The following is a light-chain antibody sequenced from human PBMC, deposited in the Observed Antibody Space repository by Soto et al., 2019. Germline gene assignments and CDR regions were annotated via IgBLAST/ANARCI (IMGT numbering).Light chain of an antibody. CDR3: HQRQSWPRT. Sequence: EIVLTQSPGTLSLSPGERATLSCRASQSVSSSYLAWYQQKPGQAPRLLIYGASSRAAGIPARFSASGTGTDFTLTISDVQPEDFAVYYCHQRQSWPRTFGQGTKWIS. CDR2: GAS. V-gene: IGKV3-20*01. J-gene: IGKJ1*01. CDR1: QSVSSSY.